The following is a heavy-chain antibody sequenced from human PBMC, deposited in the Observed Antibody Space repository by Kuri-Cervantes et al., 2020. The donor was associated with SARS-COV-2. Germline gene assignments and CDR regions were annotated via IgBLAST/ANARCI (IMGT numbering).Heavy chain of an antibody. J-gene: IGHJ4*02. D-gene: IGHD3-10*01. V-gene: IGHV4-39*07. CDR2: IYYSGST. Sequence: ESLKISCTVSGGSISSSSYYWGWIRQPPGKGLEWIGSIYYSGSTYYNPSLKSRVTISVDTSKNQFSLKLSSVTAADTAVYYCARTYGSGTPPSYWGQGTLVTVSS. CDR3: ARTYGSGTPPSY. CDR1: GGSISSSSYY.